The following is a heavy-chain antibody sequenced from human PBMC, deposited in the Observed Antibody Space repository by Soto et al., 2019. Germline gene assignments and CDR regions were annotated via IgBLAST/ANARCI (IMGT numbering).Heavy chain of an antibody. CDR1: GDSVSSNSAA. Sequence: PSQTLSLTCAISGDSVSSNSAAWNWIRQSPSRGLEWLGRTYYRSKWYNDYAVSVKSRITINPDTSKNQFSLQLNSVTPEDTAVYYCARDRLTMVRGVIIYYYGMDVWGQGTTVTVSS. D-gene: IGHD3-10*01. V-gene: IGHV6-1*01. CDR3: ARDRLTMVRGVIIYYYGMDV. J-gene: IGHJ6*02. CDR2: TYYRSKWYN.